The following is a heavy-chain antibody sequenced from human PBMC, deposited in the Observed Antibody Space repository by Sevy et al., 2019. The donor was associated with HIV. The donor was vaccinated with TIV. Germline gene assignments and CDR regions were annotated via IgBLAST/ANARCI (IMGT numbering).Heavy chain of an antibody. CDR3: ARRLYELPGYHYMDV. V-gene: IGHV5-51*01. J-gene: IGHJ6*03. Sequence: GESLKISCKGSGYSFTSYWIGWVRQMPGKGLEWMGIIYPGDSDTRYSPSFQGQVTISADKSISTAYLQWSSLKASDTAMYYCARRLYELPGYHYMDVWGKGTTVTVSS. D-gene: IGHD1-26*01. CDR2: IYPGDSDT. CDR1: GYSFTSYW.